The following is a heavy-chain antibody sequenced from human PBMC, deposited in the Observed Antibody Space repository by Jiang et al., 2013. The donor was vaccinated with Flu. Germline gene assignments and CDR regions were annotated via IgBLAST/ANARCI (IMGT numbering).Heavy chain of an antibody. CDR1: GYTFTSYA. CDR3: ARGCCGSTTPGDY. Sequence: QSGSELKKPGASVKVSCKASGYTFTSYAMNWVRQAPGQGLEWMGWINTNTGDPMYAQNFTGRFVFSLDTSVSTAYLQISSLKPEDTALYYCARGCCGSTTPGDYWGQGTLVTVSS. CDR2: INTNTGDP. J-gene: IGHJ4*02. V-gene: IGHV7-4-1*02. D-gene: IGHD2-2*01.